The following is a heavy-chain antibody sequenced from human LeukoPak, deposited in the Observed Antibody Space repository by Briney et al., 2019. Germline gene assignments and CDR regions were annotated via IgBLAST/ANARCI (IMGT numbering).Heavy chain of an antibody. CDR1: GGSFSGYY. V-gene: IGHV4-34*01. D-gene: IGHD1-26*01. J-gene: IGHJ5*02. CDR3: ARRSQWELRGSKRWFDP. CDR2: INHSGST. Sequence: SETLSLTCAVYGGSFSGYYWSWIRQPPGKGLEWLGEINHSGSTNYNPSLKSRVTISVDTSKNQFSLKLSSVTAADTAVYYCARRSQWELRGSKRWFDPWGQGTLVTVSS.